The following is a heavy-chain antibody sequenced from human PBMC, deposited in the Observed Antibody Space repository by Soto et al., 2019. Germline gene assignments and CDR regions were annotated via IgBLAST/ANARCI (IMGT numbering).Heavy chain of an antibody. CDR1: GYSFTSYW. CDR2: IYPGDSDT. D-gene: IGHD2-15*01. CDR3: ARLRYCSGGSCYPGWFDP. J-gene: IGHJ5*02. V-gene: IGHV5-51*01. Sequence: GESLKISCKGSGYSFTSYWIGWVRQMPGKGLEWMGIIYPGDSDTRYSPSFQGQVTISADKSISTAYLQWSSLKASDTAMYYCARLRYCSGGSCYPGWFDPWGQGTLDTAPQ.